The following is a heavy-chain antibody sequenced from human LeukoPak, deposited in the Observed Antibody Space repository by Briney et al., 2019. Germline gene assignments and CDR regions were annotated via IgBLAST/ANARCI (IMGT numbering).Heavy chain of an antibody. J-gene: IGHJ3*02. CDR3: ARGPYSYDSSGAFDI. CDR2: IYYSGST. D-gene: IGHD3-22*01. CDR1: GGSISSSSYY. V-gene: IGHV4-39*07. Sequence: SETLSLTCTVSGGSISSSSYYWGWIRQPPGKGLEWIGTIYYSGSTYYNPSLKSRVTISVDTSKNQFSLKLSSVTAADTAVYFCARGPYSYDSSGAFDIWGQGTMVTVSS.